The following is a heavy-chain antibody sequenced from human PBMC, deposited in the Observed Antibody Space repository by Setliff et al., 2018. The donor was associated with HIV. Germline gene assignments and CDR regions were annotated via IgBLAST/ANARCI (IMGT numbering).Heavy chain of an antibody. CDR3: AKDIIPASLFHHL. V-gene: IGHV3-11*04. D-gene: IGHD2-2*01. CDR2: ISPNGNSM. CDR1: GFTFSDYY. Sequence: GGSLRLSCAASGFTFSDYYMTWIRQAPGKGLEWVSYISPNGNSMYYADSVKCRFTISRDNAKNSLYLQMSSLRAEDTALYYCAKDIIPASLFHHLWGQGTLITVSS. J-gene: IGHJ5*02.